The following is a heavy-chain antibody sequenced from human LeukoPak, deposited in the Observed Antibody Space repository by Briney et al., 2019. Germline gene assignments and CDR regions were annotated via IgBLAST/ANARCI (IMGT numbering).Heavy chain of an antibody. CDR1: GYTFISYA. V-gene: IGHV1-3*01. CDR3: AREEAAAGLFDY. J-gene: IGHJ4*02. CDR2: SNAGNGNT. Sequence: ASVKVSCKASGYTFISYAMHWVRQAPGQRLEWMGWSNAGNGNTKYSQKFQGRVTITRDTSASTVYMELSSLRSEDTAVYYCAREEAAAGLFDYWGQGTLVSVSS. D-gene: IGHD6-13*01.